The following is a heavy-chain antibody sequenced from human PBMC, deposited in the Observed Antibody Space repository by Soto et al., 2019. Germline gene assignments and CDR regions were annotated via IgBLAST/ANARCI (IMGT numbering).Heavy chain of an antibody. CDR2: ISTSGGST. Sequence: EVQLLESGGGLVQPGGSLRLSCIASGFTFTSYAMNWVRQAPGKGPEWVSGISTSGGSTYYAASVKGRFTISRDNSKNTLYLQMNSLRADDTALYYCAKDPNGNYVGAFDMRGQGTMVTVSS. V-gene: IGHV3-23*01. CDR3: AKDPNGNYVGAFDM. CDR1: GFTFTSYA. D-gene: IGHD4-17*01. J-gene: IGHJ3*02.